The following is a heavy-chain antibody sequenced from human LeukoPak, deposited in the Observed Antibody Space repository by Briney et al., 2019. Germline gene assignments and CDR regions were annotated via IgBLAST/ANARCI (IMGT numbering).Heavy chain of an antibody. CDR3: ARVGITIFGVVTPFDY. Sequence: SETLSLTCTVSGGSISSSSYYWGWIRQPPGRGLEWIGSIYYSGSTYYNPSLKSRVTISVDTSKNQFSLKLSSVTAADTAVYYCARVGITIFGVVTPFDYWGQGTLVTVSS. J-gene: IGHJ4*02. V-gene: IGHV4-39*07. CDR1: GGSISSSSYY. D-gene: IGHD3-3*01. CDR2: IYYSGST.